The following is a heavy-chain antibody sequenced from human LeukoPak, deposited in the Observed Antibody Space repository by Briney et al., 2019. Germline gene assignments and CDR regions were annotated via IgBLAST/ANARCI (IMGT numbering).Heavy chain of an antibody. CDR2: IRYDGSNK. V-gene: IGHV3-30*02. CDR3: AKADYYDSSGYYPPIDY. D-gene: IGHD3-22*01. Sequence: GGSLRLSCAASGFTFSSYGMHWVRQAPGKGLEWVAFIRYDGSNKYYADSVKGRFTISRDNSKNTLYLQMNSLRAEDTAVYYCAKADYYDSSGYYPPIDYWGQGTLVTVSS. J-gene: IGHJ4*02. CDR1: GFTFSSYG.